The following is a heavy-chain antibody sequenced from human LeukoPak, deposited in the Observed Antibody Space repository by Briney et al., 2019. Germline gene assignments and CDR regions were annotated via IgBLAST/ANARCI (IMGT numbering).Heavy chain of an antibody. J-gene: IGHJ2*01. Sequence: PSETLSLTCTVSGGSISSGGYYWSWIRQHPGKGLEWIGYIYYSGSTYYNPSLKSRVTISVDTSKNQFSLKLSSVTAADTAVYYCASTTVVTPYFDLWGSGTLVTVSS. D-gene: IGHD4-17*01. CDR1: GGSISSGGYY. CDR3: ASTTVVTPYFDL. CDR2: IYYSGST. V-gene: IGHV4-31*03.